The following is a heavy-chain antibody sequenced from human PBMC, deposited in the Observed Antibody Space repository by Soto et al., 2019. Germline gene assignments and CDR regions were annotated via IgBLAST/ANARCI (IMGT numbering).Heavy chain of an antibody. V-gene: IGHV1-2*04. J-gene: IGHJ5*02. CDR3: ARSINVAAAGTGWFDP. CDR1: GYTFTGYY. D-gene: IGHD6-13*01. CDR2: INPNSGGT. Sequence: QVQLVQSGAEVKKPGASVKVSCKASGYTFTGYYMYWVRQAPGQGLEWMGWINPNSGGTNYAQKFQGWVTMTRDTSISTAYMELSRLRSDDTAVYYCARSINVAAAGTGWFDPWGQGTLVTVSS.